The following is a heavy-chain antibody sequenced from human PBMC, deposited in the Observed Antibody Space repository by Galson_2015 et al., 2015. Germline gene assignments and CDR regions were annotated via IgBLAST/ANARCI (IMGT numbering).Heavy chain of an antibody. Sequence: FSSYGMHWVRQAPGKGLEWVAVISYDGSNKYYADSVKGRFTISRDNSKNTLYLQMNSLRAEDTAVYYCAKDSVKKGYYDYVWGSYKTVSQYYGMDVWGQGTTVTVSS. V-gene: IGHV3-30*18. CDR2: ISYDGSNK. J-gene: IGHJ6*02. D-gene: IGHD3-16*01. CDR3: AKDSVKKGYYDYVWGSYKTVSQYYGMDV. CDR1: FSSYG.